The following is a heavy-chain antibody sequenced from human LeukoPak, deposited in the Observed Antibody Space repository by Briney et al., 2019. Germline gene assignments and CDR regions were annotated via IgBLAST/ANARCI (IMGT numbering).Heavy chain of an antibody. CDR1: GFTFSSYW. J-gene: IGHJ4*02. D-gene: IGHD3-10*01. CDR2: IKQDGSEK. CDR3: VWVTMVRGVTTLDY. Sequence: GGSLRLSCAASGFTFSSYWMSWVRQAPGKGLEWVANIKQDGSEKYYVDSVKGRFTISRDNAKNSLYLQMNSLRAEDTAVYYCVWVTMVRGVTTLDYWGQGTLVTVSS. V-gene: IGHV3-7*01.